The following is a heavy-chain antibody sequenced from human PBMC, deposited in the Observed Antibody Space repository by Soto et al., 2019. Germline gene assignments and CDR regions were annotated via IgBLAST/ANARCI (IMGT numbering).Heavy chain of an antibody. CDR3: ARENDRPQLGGNYYYILDV. CDR2: IMPVFRTP. CDR1: GGTFRTAA. D-gene: IGHD3-3*02. Sequence: QVHLEQSGAEVKKPGSSVKVSCKASGGTFRTAAISWVRQAPGQGLEWLGGIMPVFRTPDYAQRFQGRVTITADESTSTAYMELRGLRSDDTAVYYCARENDRPQLGGNYYYILDVWGQGTTITVSS. J-gene: IGHJ6*02. V-gene: IGHV1-69*12.